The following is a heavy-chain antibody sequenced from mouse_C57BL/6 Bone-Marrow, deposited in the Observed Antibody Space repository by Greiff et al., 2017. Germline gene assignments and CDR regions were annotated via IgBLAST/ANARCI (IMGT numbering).Heavy chain of an antibody. CDR1: GFSLTSYA. J-gene: IGHJ3*01. V-gene: IGHV2-9-1*01. CDR3: ARTLWRGFAY. D-gene: IGHD1-1*02. CDR2: ILTGGST. Sequence: VKLMESGPGLVAPSQSLSITCTVSGFSLTSYAISWVRQPPGKGLEWLGVILTGGSTNYNSALKSRLCISKDNSKSQVVLKRNSLQTDDTARYYCARTLWRGFAYWGQGTLVTVSA.